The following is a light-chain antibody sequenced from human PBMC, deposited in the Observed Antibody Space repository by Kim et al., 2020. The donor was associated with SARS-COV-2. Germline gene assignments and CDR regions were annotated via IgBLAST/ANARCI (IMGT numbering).Light chain of an antibody. Sequence: SSTIACTGTSSDVCGYNYVSLYQQHPGKAPKVIIYDVSNRLSGVSNRFSGSKSGNTASLTISGLQAEDEADYYCSSYTRTSTNYVFGTGTKVTVL. CDR3: SSYTRTSTNYV. V-gene: IGLV2-14*03. CDR1: SSDVCGYNY. J-gene: IGLJ1*01. CDR2: DVS.